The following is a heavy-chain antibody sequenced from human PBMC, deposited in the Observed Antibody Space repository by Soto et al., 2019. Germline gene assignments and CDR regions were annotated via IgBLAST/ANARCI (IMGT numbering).Heavy chain of an antibody. V-gene: IGHV3-23*01. D-gene: IGHD1-26*01. CDR2: ISGSGGST. J-gene: IGHJ4*02. CDR3: AKASAPGGTYFPLWF. CDR1: GFTFSSYG. Sequence: ESVGGLVQPGGSLRLSCAASGFTFSSYGMSWVRQAPGKGLEWVSSISGSGGSTYYADSVKGRFTISRDNSKNTLYLQMNSLRAEDTAVYYCAKASAPGGTYFPLWFWGQGTLVTVSS.